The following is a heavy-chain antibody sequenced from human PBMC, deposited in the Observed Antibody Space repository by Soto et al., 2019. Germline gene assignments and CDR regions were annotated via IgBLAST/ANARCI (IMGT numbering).Heavy chain of an antibody. CDR2: ISGSGTST. J-gene: IGHJ4*02. Sequence: GGSLRLSCAASGFTFSSYAMNWVRQAPGKGLEWVSGISGSGTSTYYADSVKGRFTISRDNSNNTLYLQRSRLRADDSVVYYCANSVIRRCYSYGTFDYWGQGTLVTVSS. CDR1: GFTFSSYA. D-gene: IGHD5-18*01. V-gene: IGHV3-23*01. CDR3: ANSVIRRCYSYGTFDY.